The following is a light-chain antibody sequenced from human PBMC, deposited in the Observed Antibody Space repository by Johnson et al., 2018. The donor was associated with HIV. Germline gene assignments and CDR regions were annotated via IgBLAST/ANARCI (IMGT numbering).Light chain of an antibody. CDR2: EST. CDR3: GTGDSSLSAYV. CDR1: SSNIANIY. J-gene: IGLJ1*01. V-gene: IGLV1-51*02. Sequence: QSVLTQPPSVSAAPGQKVTISCSGSSSNIANIYVSWYQQLPGTAPKLLIYESTNRPSGIPDRFSGSKSGTSATLGITGLQTGDDADYYCGTGDSSLSAYVFGTGTKVTVL.